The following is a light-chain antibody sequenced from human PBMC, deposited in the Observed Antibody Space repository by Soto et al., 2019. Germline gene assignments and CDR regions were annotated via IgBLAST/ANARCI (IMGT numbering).Light chain of an antibody. CDR2: DAS. J-gene: IGKJ4*01. CDR1: QTVRNNY. V-gene: IGKV3-20*01. CDR3: QQFSSYPLP. Sequence: GLSQSPGTLSLSPGERATLSCRASQTVRNNYLAWYQQKPGQAPRLLIYDASSRATGIPDRFSGGGSGTDFTLTISRLEPEDFAVYYCQQFSSYPLPFGGGTKVDI.